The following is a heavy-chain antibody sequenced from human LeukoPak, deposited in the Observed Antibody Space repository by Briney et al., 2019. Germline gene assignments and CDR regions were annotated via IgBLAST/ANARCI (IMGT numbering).Heavy chain of an antibody. CDR3: AKDTAPYDFWSGRDY. D-gene: IGHD3-3*01. V-gene: IGHV3-43*01. CDR2: ISWDGGST. J-gene: IGHJ4*02. CDR1: GFTFDDYT. Sequence: PGGSLRLSCAASGFTFDDYTMHWVRQAPGKGLEWGSLISWDGGSTYYAGSVKDRFTISRDNSKNSLYLQMNSLRTEDTALYFCAKDTAPYDFWSGRDYWGQGTLVTVSS.